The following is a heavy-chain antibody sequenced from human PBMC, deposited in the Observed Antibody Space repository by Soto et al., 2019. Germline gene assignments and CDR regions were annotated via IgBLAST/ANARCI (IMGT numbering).Heavy chain of an antibody. D-gene: IGHD6-13*01. J-gene: IGHJ5*02. V-gene: IGHV4-59*01. Sequence: SETLSLTCTVSGGSISSYYWSWIRQPPGKGLEWIGYIYYSGSTNYNPSLKSRVTISVDTSKNQFSLKLSSVTAADTAVYYCARDYDSSSWSGWFDPWGQGTLVTVSS. CDR2: IYYSGST. CDR3: ARDYDSSSWSGWFDP. CDR1: GGSISSYY.